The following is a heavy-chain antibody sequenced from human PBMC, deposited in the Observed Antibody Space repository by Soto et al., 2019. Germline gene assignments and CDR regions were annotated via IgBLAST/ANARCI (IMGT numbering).Heavy chain of an antibody. Sequence: GSGPTLVNPTETLTLTCTVSGFSLSNSRMGVSWIRQPPGKALEWLAHIFSNDEKSYSTSLKSRLTISKDTSKSQVVLTMTNMDPVDSATYYCARTDYYDSSRMDVWGQGTTVTVSS. CDR3: ARTDYYDSSRMDV. D-gene: IGHD3-22*01. CDR1: GFSLSNSRMG. J-gene: IGHJ6*02. V-gene: IGHV2-26*01. CDR2: IFSNDEK.